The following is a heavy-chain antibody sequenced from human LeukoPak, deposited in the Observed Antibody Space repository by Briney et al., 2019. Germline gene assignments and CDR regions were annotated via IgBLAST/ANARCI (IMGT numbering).Heavy chain of an antibody. D-gene: IGHD2-2*01. CDR1: GYTFTGYY. CDR2: INPNSGGT. CDR3: ARVKQYQLLAFDP. J-gene: IGHJ5*02. Sequence: APVKVSCKASGYTFTGYYMHWVRQAPGQGLEWMGWINPNSGGTNYAQKFQGRVTMTRDTSISTAYMELSRLRSDDTAVYYCARVKQYQLLAFDPWGQGTLVTVSS. V-gene: IGHV1-2*02.